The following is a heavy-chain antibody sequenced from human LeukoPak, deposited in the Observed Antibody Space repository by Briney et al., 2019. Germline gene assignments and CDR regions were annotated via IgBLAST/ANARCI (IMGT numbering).Heavy chain of an antibody. CDR2: INHSGST. CDR3: ASTERCSTTCLLDY. D-gene: IGHD2-2*01. J-gene: IGHJ4*02. V-gene: IGHV4-34*01. CDR1: GGSFRGYY. Sequence: SQTLSLTRAVYGGSFRGYYWSSIRQPPGKEQKWIGEINHSGSTNYNPSLKSRVTISLDTSMKKFSLELDSVTAADTAVYFCASTERCSTTCLLDYWGQGTLVTVSS.